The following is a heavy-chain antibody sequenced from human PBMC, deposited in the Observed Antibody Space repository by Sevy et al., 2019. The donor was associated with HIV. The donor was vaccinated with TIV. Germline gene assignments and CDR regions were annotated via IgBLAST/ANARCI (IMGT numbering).Heavy chain of an antibody. CDR3: VKDMDPRYVYNYMDV. CDR2: IGWNTGFI. V-gene: IGHV3-9*01. D-gene: IGHD5-12*01. J-gene: IGHJ6*03. CDR1: GFTFDDYA. Sequence: GGSLRLSCAASGFTFDDYAMHWVRQAPGKGLEWVSGIGWNTGFIAYADSVMGRFTISRDNAKNSLYLQMNSLRAEDTALYYCVKDMDPRYVYNYMDVWGKGTTVTVSS.